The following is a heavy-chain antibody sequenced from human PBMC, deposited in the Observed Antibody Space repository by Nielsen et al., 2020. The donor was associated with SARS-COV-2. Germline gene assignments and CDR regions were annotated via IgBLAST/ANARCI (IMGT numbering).Heavy chain of an antibody. V-gene: IGHV1-2*02. CDR1: GYTFTSYY. CDR3: ARHHYVTFFGVVIIGWFDP. CDR2: INPNSGGT. J-gene: IGHJ5*02. Sequence: ASVKVSCKASGYTFTSYYMHWVRQAPGQGLEWMGWINPNSGGTNYAQKFQGRVTMTRDTSISTAYMELSRLRSDDTAVYYCARHHYVTFFGVVIIGWFDPWGQGTLVTVSS. D-gene: IGHD3-3*01.